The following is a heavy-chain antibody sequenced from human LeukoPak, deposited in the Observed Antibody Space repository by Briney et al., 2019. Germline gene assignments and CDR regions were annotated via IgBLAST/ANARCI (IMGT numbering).Heavy chain of an antibody. CDR1: GFPFSSYG. V-gene: IGHV3-33*06. CDR3: AKDFSYYDSSGSGPDY. J-gene: IGHJ4*02. Sequence: PGMSLRRSCAASGFPFSSYGMHWVRRAPGRGLEGVAIIWYDGSNEYYADPVKVRFTISRANSRNTLYLQMNSLKVEDTDVYYCAKDFSYYDSSGSGPDYWGQGTLVTVSS. D-gene: IGHD3-22*01. CDR2: IWYDGSNE.